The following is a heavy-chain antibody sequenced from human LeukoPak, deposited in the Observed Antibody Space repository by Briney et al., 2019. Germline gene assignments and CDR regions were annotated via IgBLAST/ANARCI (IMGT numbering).Heavy chain of an antibody. CDR2: IWYDGSNK. CDR3: ARDPGYSNYIADC. D-gene: IGHD4-11*01. V-gene: IGHV3-33*01. Sequence: GGSLRLSCAASGFTFSSYGMHWVRQTPGKGLEWVADIWYDGSNKYYADSVKGRFTISRDNSKNTLYLQMNSLRVEDTAVYYCARDPGYSNYIADCWGQGTLVTVSS. CDR1: GFTFSSYG. J-gene: IGHJ4*02.